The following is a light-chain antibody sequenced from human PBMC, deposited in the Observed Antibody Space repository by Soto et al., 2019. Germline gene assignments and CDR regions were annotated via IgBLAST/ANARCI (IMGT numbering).Light chain of an antibody. V-gene: IGLV2-14*01. J-gene: IGLJ2*01. CDR2: DVS. CDR3: SSYTRNKTLVA. Sequence: QSVLTQPASVSGSPGQSITISCTGTSSDVGGYNYVSWYQQHPGKAPKLIIYDVSNRPSGVSNRFSGSKSGNTASLTISGLQAEDEADYYCSSYTRNKTLVAFGGGNKVTVL. CDR1: SSDVGGYNY.